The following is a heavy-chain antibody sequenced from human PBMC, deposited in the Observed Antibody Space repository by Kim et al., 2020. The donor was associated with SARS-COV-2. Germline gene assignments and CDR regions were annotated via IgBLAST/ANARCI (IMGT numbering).Heavy chain of an antibody. Sequence: ASVKVSCKASGYRFTSNKMHWVRQAPGQGLEWMGIITPIDGFTVYAQNLQGRLTVTRDTSTSTVYMELSSLRSDDTAIYYCARDNIDWAFDIWGQGTMVSVS. CDR1: GYRFTSNK. CDR2: ITPIDGFT. CDR3: ARDNIDWAFDI. J-gene: IGHJ3*02. V-gene: IGHV1-46*01. D-gene: IGHD2-21*01.